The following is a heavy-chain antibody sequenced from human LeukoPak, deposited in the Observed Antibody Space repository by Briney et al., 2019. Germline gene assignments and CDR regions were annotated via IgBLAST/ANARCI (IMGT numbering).Heavy chain of an antibody. Sequence: PGGSLRLSCVISGYTFTHYGFHWVRQAPGKALEGVAFISYEGNNKYEDSVKGRFTISRDNSKSTLHLQMNGLRAEDTAVYYCARDPLDISRWTNAFDIWGQGTTVIVS. CDR1: GYTFTHYG. CDR2: ISYEGNNK. J-gene: IGHJ3*02. V-gene: IGHV3-30*03. D-gene: IGHD5-12*01. CDR3: ARDPLDISRWTNAFDI.